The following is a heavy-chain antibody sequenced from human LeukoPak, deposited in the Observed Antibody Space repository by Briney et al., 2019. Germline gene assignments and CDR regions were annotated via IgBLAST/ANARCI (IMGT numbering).Heavy chain of an antibody. D-gene: IGHD3-22*01. CDR1: GFTFSSYA. V-gene: IGHV3-30-3*01. CDR3: ARDAQIAHYDSSGYFDY. J-gene: IGHJ4*02. CDR2: ISYDGSNK. Sequence: PGGSLRLSCAASGFTFSSYAMHWVRQAPGKGLEWVAVISYDGSNKYYADSVKGRFTISRDNSKNTLYLQMNSLRAEDTAVYYCARDAQIAHYDSSGYFDYWGQGTLVTVSS.